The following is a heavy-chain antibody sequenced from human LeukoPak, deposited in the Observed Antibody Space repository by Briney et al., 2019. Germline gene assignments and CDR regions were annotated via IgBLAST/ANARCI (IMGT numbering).Heavy chain of an antibody. J-gene: IGHJ2*01. V-gene: IGHV4-39*01. CDR1: GGSISSSSYY. CDR2: IYYTRST. CDR3: ARGITMIVVVIHDWYFDL. Sequence: PSETLSLTCTVSGGSISSSSYYWGWIRQPPGKGLEWIGSIYYTRSTYYNPSLKSRVTISVDTSKNQFSLKLTSVTAADTAVYYCARGITMIVVVIHDWYFDLWGRGTLVTVSS. D-gene: IGHD3-22*01.